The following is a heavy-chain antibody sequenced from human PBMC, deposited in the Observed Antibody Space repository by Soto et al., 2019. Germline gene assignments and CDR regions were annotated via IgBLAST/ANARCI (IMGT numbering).Heavy chain of an antibody. V-gene: IGHV1-18*04. CDR3: ARDRSSGWFYFDS. CDR2: ISAYNGNT. CDR1: GYTFPSYG. J-gene: IGHJ4*02. Sequence: ASVKVSCKASGYTFPSYGISWVRQAPGQGLEWMGRISAYNGNTNYAQKLQVRVTMTTDTSTSTAYMELRSLRSDDTAVYYCARDRSSGWFYFDSWGQGTRSPSPQ. D-gene: IGHD6-19*01.